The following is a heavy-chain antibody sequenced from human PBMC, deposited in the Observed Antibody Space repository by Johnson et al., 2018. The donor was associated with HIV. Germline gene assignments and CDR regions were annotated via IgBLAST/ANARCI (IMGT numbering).Heavy chain of an antibody. D-gene: IGHD7-27*01. CDR1: GFTFSSYA. V-gene: IGHV3-30*04. J-gene: IGHJ3*02. CDR2: ISYDGSNK. Sequence: QVQLVESGGGLVKPGGSLRLSCAASGFTFSSYAMHWVRQAPGKGLEWVAVISYDGSNKYYADSVKGRFTISRDNSKNTLYLQMNSLRAEDTAVYYCARSNWAHFDAFDIWGKGTMVTVSS. CDR3: ARSNWAHFDAFDI.